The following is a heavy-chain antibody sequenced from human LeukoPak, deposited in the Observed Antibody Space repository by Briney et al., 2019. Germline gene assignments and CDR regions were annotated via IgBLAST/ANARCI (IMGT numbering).Heavy chain of an antibody. CDR1: GYSFTGYY. D-gene: IGHD6-13*01. V-gene: IGHV1-2*02. Sequence: GESLKISCKGSGYSFTGYYMHWVRQAPGQGLEWMGWINPNSGGTNYAQKFQGRVTMTRDTSISAAYMELSRLRSDDTAVYYCARYPGIAAAGERGLWGQGTLVTVSS. J-gene: IGHJ4*02. CDR3: ARYPGIAAAGERGL. CDR2: INPNSGGT.